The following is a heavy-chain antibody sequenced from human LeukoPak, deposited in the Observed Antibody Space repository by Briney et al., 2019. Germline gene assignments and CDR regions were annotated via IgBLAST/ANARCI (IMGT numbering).Heavy chain of an antibody. D-gene: IGHD2-21*02. CDR2: IYYSGNT. V-gene: IGHV4-39*01. CDR3: ARHLRVGCTGDCYSR. J-gene: IGHJ4*02. CDR1: GGSISSGSYY. Sequence: SETLSLTCTVSGGSISSGSYYWAWVRQPPGKGLEWIGTIYYSGNTYYNPSLKSRVTISVDTSKNQFSLELRSVTAADTSVYYCARHLRVGCTGDCYSRWGQGTLVTVSS.